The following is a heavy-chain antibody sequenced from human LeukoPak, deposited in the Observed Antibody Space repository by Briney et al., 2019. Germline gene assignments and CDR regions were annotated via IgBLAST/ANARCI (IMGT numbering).Heavy chain of an antibody. D-gene: IGHD2-15*01. CDR2: ISYDGSNK. Sequence: GGSLRLSCAASGFTFSSYAMHWVRQAPGKGLEWVAVISYDGSNKYYADSVKGRFTISRDNSKNTLYLQMNSLRAEDTAVYYCARFKGGTAHFDYWGQGTLVTVSS. V-gene: IGHV3-30-3*01. J-gene: IGHJ4*02. CDR3: ARFKGGTAHFDY. CDR1: GFTFSSYA.